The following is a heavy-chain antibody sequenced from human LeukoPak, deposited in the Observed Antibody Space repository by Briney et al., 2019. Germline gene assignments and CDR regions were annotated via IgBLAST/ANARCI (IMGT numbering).Heavy chain of an antibody. J-gene: IGHJ4*02. D-gene: IGHD1-26*01. Sequence: WASVKVSCKASGYTFTGYYMHWVRQAPGQGLEWMGWINPNSGSTNYAQKFQGRVTMTRDTSISTAYMELSRLRSDDTAVYYCARISIVGATTLTYYFDYWGQGTLVTVSS. V-gene: IGHV1-2*02. CDR2: INPNSGST. CDR1: GYTFTGYY. CDR3: ARISIVGATTLTYYFDY.